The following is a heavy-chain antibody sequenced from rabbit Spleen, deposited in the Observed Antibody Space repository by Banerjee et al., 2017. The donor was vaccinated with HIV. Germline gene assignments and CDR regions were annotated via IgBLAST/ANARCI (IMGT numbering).Heavy chain of an antibody. D-gene: IGHD6-1*01. Sequence: QSLEESGGDLVKPGASLTLTCKASGFSFSSGYYMCWVRQAPGKGLEWIGCIVAGSGNTYYASWAKGRFTISKTSSTTVTLQMTSLTVADTATYFCAREKSGIVGYDLWGPGTLVTVS. J-gene: IGHJ4*01. V-gene: IGHV1S40*01. CDR2: IVAGSGNT. CDR1: GFSFSSGYY. CDR3: AREKSGIVGYDL.